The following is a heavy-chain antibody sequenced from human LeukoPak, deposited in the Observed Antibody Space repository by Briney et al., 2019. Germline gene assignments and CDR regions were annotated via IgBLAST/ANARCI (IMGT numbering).Heavy chain of an antibody. Sequence: PGRSLRLSCAASGFTFSSYGMHWVRQAPGKGLEWVAVISYDGSNKYYADSVKGRFTISRDNSKNTLYLQMNSLRAEDTAVYYCARGGYPYSGSYERFDYWGQGTLVTVSS. CDR1: GFTFSSYG. CDR2: ISYDGSNK. J-gene: IGHJ4*02. V-gene: IGHV3-30*03. CDR3: ARGGYPYSGSYERFDY. D-gene: IGHD1-26*01.